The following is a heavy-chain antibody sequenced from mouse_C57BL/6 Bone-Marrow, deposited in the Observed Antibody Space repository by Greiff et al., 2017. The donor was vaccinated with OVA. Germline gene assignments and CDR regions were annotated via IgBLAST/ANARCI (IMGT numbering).Heavy chain of an antibody. J-gene: IGHJ4*01. CDR3: AKDGYYLYYYAMDY. D-gene: IGHD2-3*01. CDR2: LWSGGST. Sequence: QVQLKESGPGLVQPSQSLSITCTVSGFSLTSYGVHWVRQSPGKGLEWLGVLWSGGSTDYNAAFMSRLSITKDNSKSQVFFKMNSLQADDTAIYYCAKDGYYLYYYAMDYWGQGTSVTVSS. V-gene: IGHV2-5*01. CDR1: GFSLTSYG.